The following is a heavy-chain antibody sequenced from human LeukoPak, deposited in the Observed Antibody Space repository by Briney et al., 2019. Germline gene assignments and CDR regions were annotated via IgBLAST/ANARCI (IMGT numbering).Heavy chain of an antibody. CDR3: ARDVKPEQYYYDSSGSLFDY. Sequence: SETLSLTCTVSGGSISGTYYYWGWIRQPPGKGLEWVGSIYYSGSTYNNPSLKSRLTLSVDTSKNQFSLKLSSVTAADTAVYYCARDVKPEQYYYDSSGSLFDYWGQGTLVTVSS. V-gene: IGHV4-39*07. J-gene: IGHJ4*02. D-gene: IGHD3-22*01. CDR1: GGSISGTYYY. CDR2: IYYSGST.